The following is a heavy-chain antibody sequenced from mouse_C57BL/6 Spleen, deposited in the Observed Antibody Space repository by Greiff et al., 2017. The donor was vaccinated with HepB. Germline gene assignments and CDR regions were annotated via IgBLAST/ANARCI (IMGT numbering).Heavy chain of an antibody. CDR3: AREELKGFDY. CDR2: ISDGGSYT. CDR1: GFTFSSYA. Sequence: DVKLVESGGGLVKPGGSLKLSCAASGFTFSSYAMSWVRQTPEKRLEWVATISDGGSYTYYPDNVKGRFTISRDNAKNNLYLQMSHLKSEDTAMYYCAREELKGFDYWGQGTTLTVSS. V-gene: IGHV5-4*01. D-gene: IGHD1-3*01. J-gene: IGHJ2*01.